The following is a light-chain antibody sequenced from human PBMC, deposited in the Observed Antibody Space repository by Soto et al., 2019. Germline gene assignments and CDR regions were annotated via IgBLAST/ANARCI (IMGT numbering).Light chain of an antibody. J-gene: IGKJ1*01. V-gene: IGKV3-11*01. CDR1: QSVSSF. Sequence: EIVLTQSPATLSLSPGERATLSCRASQSVSSFLAWYQQKPGQAPRLLISDTSNRATGIPVRFSGSGSGTDFAVTISSREREDFAVYYCQQRSNWPGTFGQGTKVEIK. CDR3: QQRSNWPGT. CDR2: DTS.